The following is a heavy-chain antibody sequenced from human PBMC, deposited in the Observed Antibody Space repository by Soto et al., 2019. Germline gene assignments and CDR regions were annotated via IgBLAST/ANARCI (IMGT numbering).Heavy chain of an antibody. CDR2: VDSSGIT. CDR3: ASLGRGVAVGTGY. CDR1: GGSISSSNFF. V-gene: IGHV4-39*01. Sequence: QVQLQESGPGLVKSAETLSLTCTVSGGSISSSNFFWAWIRQPPGKGLEWIGSVDSSGITYYPPSLKSRLTVSADMSKNQFSLNRNSVTAADTAVYHCASLGRGVAVGTGYWGQGTLVTVSS. J-gene: IGHJ4*02. D-gene: IGHD3-10*01.